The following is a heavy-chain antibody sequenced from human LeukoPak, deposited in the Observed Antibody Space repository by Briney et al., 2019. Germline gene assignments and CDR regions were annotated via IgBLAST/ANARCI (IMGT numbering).Heavy chain of an antibody. CDR3: ASTARGYSHGYSGYYYYGMDV. J-gene: IGHJ6*02. D-gene: IGHD5-18*01. CDR2: ITPFNGNT. V-gene: IGHV1-45*02. CDR1: GYTFTYRC. Sequence: SVKVSCKASGYTFTYRCLHWVRQAPGQALEWMGWITPFNGNTNYAQKFQDRVTITRDRSMSTAYMELSSLRSEDTAMYYCASTARGYSHGYSGYYYYGMDVWGQGTTVTVS.